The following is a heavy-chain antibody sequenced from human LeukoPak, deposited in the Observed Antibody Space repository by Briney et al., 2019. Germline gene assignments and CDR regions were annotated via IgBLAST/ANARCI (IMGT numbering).Heavy chain of an antibody. V-gene: IGHV4-39*07. Sequence: NPTETLSLTCTVSGGSISSSSYYWGWIRQPPGKGLEWIGSIYYSGSTYYNPSLKSRVTISVDTSKNQFSLKLSSVTAADTAVYYCARQNGHFDLWGRGTLVTVSS. CDR3: ARQNGHFDL. CDR2: IYYSGST. J-gene: IGHJ2*01. CDR1: GGSISSSSYY. D-gene: IGHD1-1*01.